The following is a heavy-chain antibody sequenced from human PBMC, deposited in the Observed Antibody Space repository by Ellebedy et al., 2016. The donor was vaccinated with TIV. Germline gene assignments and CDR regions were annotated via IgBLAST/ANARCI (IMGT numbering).Heavy chain of an antibody. CDR3: ARELTGYYVGY. CDR2: IFKDGGTT. D-gene: IGHD3-9*01. CDR1: GFTFSDYA. J-gene: IGHJ4*02. Sequence: GESLKISCAASGFTFSDYAMTWVRQAPGKGLEWVSTIFKDGGTTYYADSVKGRFTISRDNSKDTLSLQMNSLRAEDTAVYYCARELTGYYVGYWGQGTLVTVSS. V-gene: IGHV3-23*01.